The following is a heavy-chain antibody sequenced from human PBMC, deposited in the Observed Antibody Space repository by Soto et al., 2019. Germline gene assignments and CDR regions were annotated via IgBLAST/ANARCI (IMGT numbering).Heavy chain of an antibody. V-gene: IGHV3-21*01. J-gene: IGHJ6*02. D-gene: IGHD2-15*01. CDR1: GFNFNSYT. CDR3: ARDCGGGSCYPGMDV. CDR2: ISSSGYI. Sequence: GGSLRLSCAASGFNFNSYTINWVRQAPGKRLEWLSSISSSGYIFSTDSVRGRFTISRDNAKNSVYLQINSLRAEDTAVYFCARDCGGGSCYPGMDVWGQGTTVTVSS.